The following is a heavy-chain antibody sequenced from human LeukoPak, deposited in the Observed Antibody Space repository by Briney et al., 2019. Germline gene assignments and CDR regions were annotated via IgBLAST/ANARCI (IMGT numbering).Heavy chain of an antibody. CDR2: ISGSGGST. V-gene: IGHV3-23*01. CDR3: AKERITMVRGVISIPGY. J-gene: IGHJ4*02. D-gene: IGHD3-10*01. Sequence: HPGGSLRLSCAASGFTFSSYAMSWVRQAPGKGLEWVSAISGSGGSTYYADSVKGRFTISRDNSKNTLYLQMNSLRAEDTAVYYCAKERITMVRGVISIPGYWGQGTLVTVSS. CDR1: GFTFSSYA.